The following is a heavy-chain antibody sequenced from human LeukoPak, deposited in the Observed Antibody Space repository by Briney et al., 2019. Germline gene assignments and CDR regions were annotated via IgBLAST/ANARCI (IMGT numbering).Heavy chain of an antibody. V-gene: IGHV3-33*08. Sequence: PGGSLRLSCAASGFTFSNFGLNWVRQAPGKGLEWVAVIWHDGTNKYYADSVKGRFTISRDNSKNTLYLQMNSLRAEDTAVYYCARAVGPFDYWGQGTLVTVSS. CDR1: GFTFSNFG. CDR2: IWHDGTNK. J-gene: IGHJ4*02. CDR3: ARAVGPFDY.